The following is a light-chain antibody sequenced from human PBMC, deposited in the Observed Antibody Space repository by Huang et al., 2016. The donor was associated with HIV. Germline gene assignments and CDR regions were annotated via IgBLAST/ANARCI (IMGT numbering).Light chain of an antibody. CDR2: DAS. J-gene: IGKJ2*01. CDR3: QQYDNLLYT. CDR1: QDISNY. Sequence: DIQMTQSPSSLSASVGDRVTITCQASQDISNYLNWYQHKPGKAPKLLIYDASTLDTGVPSRCSGSGSGTEFTFTISSLQPEDFATYYCQQYDNLLYTFGQGTKLE. V-gene: IGKV1-33*01.